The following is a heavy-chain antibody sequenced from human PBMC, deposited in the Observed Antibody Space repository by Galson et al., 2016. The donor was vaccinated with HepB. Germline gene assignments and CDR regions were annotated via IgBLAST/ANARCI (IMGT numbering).Heavy chain of an antibody. Sequence: SVKVSCKASGYTFTNYYMHWVRQAPGQGLEWMGIINPSGGSTSYAQKFQGRVTVTRDTSTSTVYMELSSLRSEDTAVYYCARGTGTGGYFDYWGQGTLVTVSS. D-gene: IGHD3/OR15-3a*01. CDR1: GYTFTNYY. CDR2: INPSGGST. V-gene: IGHV1-46*01. CDR3: ARGTGTGGYFDY. J-gene: IGHJ4*02.